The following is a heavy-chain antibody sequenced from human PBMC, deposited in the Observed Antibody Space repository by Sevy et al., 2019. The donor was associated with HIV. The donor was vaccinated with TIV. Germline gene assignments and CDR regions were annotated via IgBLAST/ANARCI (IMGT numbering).Heavy chain of an antibody. J-gene: IGHJ5*01. D-gene: IGHD3-10*01. Sequence: GGSLRLSCVASGFTFSDYYMSWIRQAPGKGLEWIAYISSSSTYTNYTDSVKGRFTISRDNAKNSLYLQMNSLRAEDTAIYYCAREIREFLSPTCFDSWGQGTLVTVSS. CDR1: GFTFSDYY. V-gene: IGHV3-11*06. CDR2: ISSSSTYT. CDR3: AREIREFLSPTCFDS.